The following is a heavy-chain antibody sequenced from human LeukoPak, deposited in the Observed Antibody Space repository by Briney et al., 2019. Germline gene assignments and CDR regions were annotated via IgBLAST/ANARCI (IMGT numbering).Heavy chain of an antibody. CDR1: GFTFSSYA. V-gene: IGHV3-30-3*01. CDR3: ARGEVGATLWHCDY. D-gene: IGHD1-26*01. Sequence: GGSLRLSCAASGFTFSSYAMHWVRQAPGKGLEWVAVISYDGTKKYYADSVKGRFTISRDNSKNTLYLQMNSLRAENTALYYCARGEVGATLWHCDYWGQGTLVTVSS. CDR2: ISYDGTKK. J-gene: IGHJ4*02.